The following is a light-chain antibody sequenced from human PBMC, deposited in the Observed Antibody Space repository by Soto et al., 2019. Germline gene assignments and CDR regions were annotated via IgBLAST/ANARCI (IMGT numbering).Light chain of an antibody. CDR3: QHYYDLPSMT. CDR1: RAISNF. J-gene: IGKJ5*01. Sequence: DTQMTQSPSSLSASVGDRVTITCQASRAISNFLNWSQQKPGSVPKVLIYAASKSAAGAPPRFSGGGYGTHFTFSISSLQPEDVAPYYCQHYYDLPSMTFGLGTRLESK. CDR2: AAS. V-gene: IGKV1-33*01.